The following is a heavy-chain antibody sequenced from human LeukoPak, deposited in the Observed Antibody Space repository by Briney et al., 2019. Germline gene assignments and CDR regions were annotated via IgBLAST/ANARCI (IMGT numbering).Heavy chain of an antibody. CDR2: ITWRSGTV. CDR3: AKAVDSSGHYYGFDY. CDR1: GFTFDDYA. J-gene: IGHJ4*02. Sequence: GGSLRLSCAASGFTFDDYAMHWVRQAPGKGLEWVSGITWRSGTVGYGDSVKGRFTISRDNAKNSLYLQMNSLRAEDTALYCCAKAVDSSGHYYGFDYWGQGTLVTVSS. D-gene: IGHD3-22*01. V-gene: IGHV3-9*01.